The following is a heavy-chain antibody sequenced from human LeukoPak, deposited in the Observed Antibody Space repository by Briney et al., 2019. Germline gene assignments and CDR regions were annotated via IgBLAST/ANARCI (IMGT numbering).Heavy chain of an antibody. V-gene: IGHV4-39*01. CDR1: GGSISSSSYY. D-gene: IGHD6-19*01. J-gene: IGHJ6*03. CDR2: IYYSGST. CDR3: ARAGRVAGALNYMDV. Sequence: KPSETLSLTCTVSGGSISSSSYYWGWIRQPPGKGLEWLGCIYYSGSTYYNPSLKSRVTISEDTSKNQFSLKLSSVTAADTAVYYCARAGRVAGALNYMDVWGKGTTVTISS.